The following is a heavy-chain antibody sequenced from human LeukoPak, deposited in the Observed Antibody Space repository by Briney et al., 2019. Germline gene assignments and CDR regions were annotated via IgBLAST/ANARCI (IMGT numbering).Heavy chain of an antibody. Sequence: GGSLRLSCAASGFTFSSYAMCWVRQAPGKGLEWVSVLYSGGGAYYADSVKDRFTITRDYSQNTLLLQMNSLRAEDTALYYCARGKTSDDIIEDAFDIWGQGTMVAVSS. CDR1: GFTFSSYA. CDR2: LYSGGGA. D-gene: IGHD3-9*01. V-gene: IGHV3-23*03. J-gene: IGHJ3*02. CDR3: ARGKTSDDIIEDAFDI.